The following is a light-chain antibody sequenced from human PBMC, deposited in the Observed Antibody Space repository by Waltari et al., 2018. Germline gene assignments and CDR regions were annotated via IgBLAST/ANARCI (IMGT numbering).Light chain of an antibody. J-gene: IGLJ1*01. CDR1: SSDVGDNNY. Sequence: QSALTQPASVSGSPGQSITISCTGTSSDVGDNNYVSWYQQFPGKAPQLIIYDVSNRPSGVSNRFSGSKAGTTASLTISGLQAEDEADYSCTTHTSSSTYVFGTGTKVSVL. CDR3: TTHTSSSTYV. V-gene: IGLV2-14*01. CDR2: DVS.